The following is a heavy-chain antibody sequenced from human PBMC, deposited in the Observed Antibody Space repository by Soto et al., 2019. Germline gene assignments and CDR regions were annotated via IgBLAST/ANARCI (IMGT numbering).Heavy chain of an antibody. CDR2: ISSSSSTI. CDR3: ARPEYSSSSYGMDV. Sequence: GGSLRLSCAASGFTFSSYSMNWVRQAPGKGLEWVSYISSSSSTIYYADCVKGRFTISRDNAKNSLYLQMNSLRDEDTAVYYCARPEYSSSSYGMDVWGQGTTVTVSS. CDR1: GFTFSSYS. V-gene: IGHV3-48*02. D-gene: IGHD6-6*01. J-gene: IGHJ6*02.